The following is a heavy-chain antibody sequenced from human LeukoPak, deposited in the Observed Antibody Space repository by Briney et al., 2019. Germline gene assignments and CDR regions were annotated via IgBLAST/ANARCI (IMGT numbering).Heavy chain of an antibody. J-gene: IGHJ4*02. CDR1: GFTFSDYY. D-gene: IGHD6-19*01. CDR2: ISSSSSYI. Sequence: GGSLRLSCAVSGFTFSDYYMSWIRQAPGKGLEWVSSISSSSSYIYYADSVKGRFTISRDNAKNSLYLQMNSLRAEDTAVYYCARGNSGWYFDYWGQGTLVTVSS. CDR3: ARGNSGWYFDY. V-gene: IGHV3-11*06.